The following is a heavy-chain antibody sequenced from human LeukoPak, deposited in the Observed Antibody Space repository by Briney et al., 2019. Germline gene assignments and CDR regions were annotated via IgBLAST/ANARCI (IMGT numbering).Heavy chain of an antibody. D-gene: IGHD6-13*01. Sequence: SETLSLTCAVYGESFSGYYWSWIRQPPGKGLEGIGEINHSGSTNYNPSLKSRVTISVDTSKNQFSLKLSSVTAADTAVYYCARGRGSSSWYEILGYWGQGTLVTVSS. CDR3: ARGRGSSSWYEILGY. J-gene: IGHJ4*02. V-gene: IGHV4-34*01. CDR2: INHSGST. CDR1: GESFSGYY.